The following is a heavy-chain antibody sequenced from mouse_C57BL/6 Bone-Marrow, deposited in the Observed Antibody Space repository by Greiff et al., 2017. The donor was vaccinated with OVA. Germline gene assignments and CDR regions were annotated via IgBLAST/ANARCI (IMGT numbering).Heavy chain of an antibody. CDR2: IYPGDGDT. V-gene: IGHV1-80*01. CDR1: GYAFSSYW. D-gene: IGHD2-1*01. Sequence: QVQLKESGAELVKPGASVKISCKASGYAFSSYWMNWVKQRPGKGLEWIGQIYPGDGDTNYNGKFKGKATLTADKSSSTAYMQLSSLTSEDSAVYFCARNYYATTGGFDYWGQGTTLTVSS. CDR3: ARNYYATTGGFDY. J-gene: IGHJ2*01.